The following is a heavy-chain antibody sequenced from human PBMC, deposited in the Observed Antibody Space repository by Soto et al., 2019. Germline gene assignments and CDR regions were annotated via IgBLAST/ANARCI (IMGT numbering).Heavy chain of an antibody. Sequence: PPETLSLTCTVSGASISCFYWRWVRKSAGKGLEWIGRIYATGTTDYNPSLKSRAMISVDTSKKQFSLELRAVTAADTAVNYCVRDGTKTLRDWFDPWGQGISVTVSS. CDR1: GASISCFY. CDR3: VRDGTKTLRDWFDP. V-gene: IGHV4-4*07. D-gene: IGHD1-1*01. CDR2: IYATGTT. J-gene: IGHJ5*02.